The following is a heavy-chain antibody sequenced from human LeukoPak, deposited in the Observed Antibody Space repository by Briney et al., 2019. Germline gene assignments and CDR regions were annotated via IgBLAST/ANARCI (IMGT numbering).Heavy chain of an antibody. CDR1: GFTFSSYE. CDR3: AGVAVAGYDY. Sequence: GRSLRLSCAASGFTFSSYEMNWVRQAPGKGLEWASYISSSGSTIYYADSVKGRFTISGDNAKNSLYLQMNSLRAEDTAVYYCAGVAVAGYDYWGQGTLVTVSS. CDR2: ISSSGSTI. J-gene: IGHJ4*02. V-gene: IGHV3-48*03. D-gene: IGHD6-19*01.